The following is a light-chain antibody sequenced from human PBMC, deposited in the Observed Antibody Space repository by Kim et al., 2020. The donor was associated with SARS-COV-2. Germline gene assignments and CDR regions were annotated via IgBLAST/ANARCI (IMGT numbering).Light chain of an antibody. CDR2: GAS. Sequence: SPGESATLSCTASQGISNNYVAWYQQKGGQAPRLLIYGASTRATGIPDRISGRGAGTEFTLVINSLEPEDVAVYYCQQYGSAPWTFGQGTKVDIK. CDR1: QGISNNY. J-gene: IGKJ1*01. V-gene: IGKV3-20*01. CDR3: QQYGSAPWT.